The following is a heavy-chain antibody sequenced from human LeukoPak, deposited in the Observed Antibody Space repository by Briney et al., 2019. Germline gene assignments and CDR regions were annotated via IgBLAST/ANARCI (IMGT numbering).Heavy chain of an antibody. J-gene: IGHJ3*02. Sequence: ASVKVSCKASGFTFTSSAMQWVRQARGQRLEWIGWIVVGSGNTNYAQKFQERVTITRDMSTSTAYMELSSLRSEDTAVYYCAAGRWLPLVAFDIWGQGTMVIVSS. CDR3: AAGRWLPLVAFDI. CDR2: IVVGSGNT. V-gene: IGHV1-58*02. D-gene: IGHD5-24*01. CDR1: GFTFTSSA.